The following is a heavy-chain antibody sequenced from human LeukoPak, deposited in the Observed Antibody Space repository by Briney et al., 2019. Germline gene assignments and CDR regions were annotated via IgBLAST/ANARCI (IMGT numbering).Heavy chain of an antibody. J-gene: IGHJ3*02. D-gene: IGHD1-26*01. V-gene: IGHV3-7*03. CDR2: IKQDGSEK. CDR3: TTSGNPSITDI. CDR1: GFTFSSYW. Sequence: GGSLRLSCAASGFTFSSYWMSWVRQAPGKGLEWVANIKQDGSEKYYVDSVKGRFTISRDNAKNSLYLQMNSLRAEDTAVYYCTTSGNPSITDIWGQGTMVTVSS.